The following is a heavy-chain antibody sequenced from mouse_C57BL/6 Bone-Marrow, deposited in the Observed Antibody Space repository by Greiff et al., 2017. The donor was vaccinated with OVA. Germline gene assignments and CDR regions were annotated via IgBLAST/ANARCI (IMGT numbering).Heavy chain of an antibody. CDR1: GYTFTSYG. J-gene: IGHJ1*03. CDR3: VSIYYGNYERYFDV. V-gene: IGHV1-81*01. CDR2: IYPRSGNT. D-gene: IGHD2-1*01. Sequence: VQLQQSGAELARPGASVKLSCKASGYTFTSYGISWVKQRTGQGLEWIGAIYPRSGNTYYNEKFKGKATLTADKSSSTAYMELRSLTSEDSAVYFCVSIYYGNYERYFDVWGTGTTVTVSS.